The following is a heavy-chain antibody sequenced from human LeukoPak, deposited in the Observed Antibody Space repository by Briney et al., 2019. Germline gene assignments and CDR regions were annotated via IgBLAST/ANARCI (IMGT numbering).Heavy chain of an antibody. V-gene: IGHV7-4-1*02. Sequence: RWASVKVSCKASGYTFTSYAMNWVRQAPGQGLEWMGWINTNTGNPTYAQGFTGRFVFSLDTSVSTAYLQISSLKAEDTAVYYCARDVAVAGSLGYYYYYMDVWDKGTTVTVSS. J-gene: IGHJ6*03. CDR2: INTNTGNP. CDR3: ARDVAVAGSLGYYYYYMDV. CDR1: GYTFTSYA. D-gene: IGHD6-19*01.